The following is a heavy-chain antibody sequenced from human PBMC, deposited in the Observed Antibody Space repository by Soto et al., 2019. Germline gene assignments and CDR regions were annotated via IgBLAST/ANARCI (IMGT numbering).Heavy chain of an antibody. J-gene: IGHJ4*02. CDR3: ARVHYDILTGYSTYYFDY. D-gene: IGHD3-9*01. CDR2: ISAYNGNT. CDR1: GYTFTSYG. Sequence: GASVKGSCKASGYTFTSYGISWVRQAPGQGLEWMEWISAYNGNTNYAQKLQGRVTMTTDTSTSTAYMELRSLRSDDTAVYYCARVHYDILTGYSTYYFDYWGQGTLVTVSS. V-gene: IGHV1-18*01.